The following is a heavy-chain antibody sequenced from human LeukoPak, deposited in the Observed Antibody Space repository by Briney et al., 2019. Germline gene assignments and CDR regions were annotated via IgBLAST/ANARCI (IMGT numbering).Heavy chain of an antibody. V-gene: IGHV3-74*01. CDR2: INSDGSTYT. D-gene: IGHD1-26*01. J-gene: IGHJ4*02. CDR1: GFTFSSYW. CDR3: ARGWEGYFDY. Sequence: GGSLRLSCAASGFTFSSYWMHSVRQPPGKGLVWVSRINSDGSTYTSYADSEKGRVTISRDNAKNTLYLRMNSLRAEDTAVYYCARGWEGYFDYWGQGTLVTVSS.